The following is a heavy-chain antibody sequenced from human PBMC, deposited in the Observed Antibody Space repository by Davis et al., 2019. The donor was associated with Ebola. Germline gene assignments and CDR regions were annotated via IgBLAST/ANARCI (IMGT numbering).Heavy chain of an antibody. Sequence: ASVKVSCKASGYTFTSYYMHWVRQAPGQGLEWMGIINPSGGSTSYAQKFQGRDTMTRDTSTSTAYMELSRLRSDDTAVYYCARGASGYDTYYYGMDVWGQGTTVTVSS. CDR1: GYTFTSYY. CDR2: INPSGGST. V-gene: IGHV1-46*01. CDR3: ARGASGYDTYYYGMDV. J-gene: IGHJ6*02. D-gene: IGHD5-12*01.